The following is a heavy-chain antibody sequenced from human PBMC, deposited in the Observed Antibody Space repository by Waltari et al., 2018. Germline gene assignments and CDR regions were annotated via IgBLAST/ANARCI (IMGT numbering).Heavy chain of an antibody. V-gene: IGHV3-48*03. D-gene: IGHD2-21*02. J-gene: IGHJ4*02. CDR3: ARESPNCVGDCLDY. CDR2: ITASGDTM. Sequence: EVQLVESGGGLVQPGGSLRLSCTTSGFTFSSFEMNWVSQAPGKGLEVVSYITASGDTMFSTDSVKGRLTISRDNAKNALYLQMNSLRVEDTAVYYCARESPNCVGDCLDYWGQGTLVTVSS. CDR1: GFTFSSFE.